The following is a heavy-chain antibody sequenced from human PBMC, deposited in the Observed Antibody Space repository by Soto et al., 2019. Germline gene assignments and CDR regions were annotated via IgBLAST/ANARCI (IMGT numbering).Heavy chain of an antibody. CDR3: ARDVGGYDSSGYQ. Sequence: EVQLVESGGGLGQPGGSLRLSCAASGFTVSSNYMSWVRQAPGKGLEGVSAIYSGGSTYYADSVKGRFTISRHNSKNTLYLQMNSLRAEDTAVYYCARDVGGYDSSGYQWGQGTLVTVSS. D-gene: IGHD3-22*01. V-gene: IGHV3-53*04. CDR2: IYSGGST. CDR1: GFTVSSNY. J-gene: IGHJ4*02.